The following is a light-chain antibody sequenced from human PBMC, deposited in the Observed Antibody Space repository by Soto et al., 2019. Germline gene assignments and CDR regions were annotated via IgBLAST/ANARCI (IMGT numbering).Light chain of an antibody. Sequence: QSALTQPRSVSGSPGQSVTISCTGTSSDVGGYNYVSWYQQHPGKAPKLMIYDVSNRPSGVSNRFSGSKSGNTASLTISGLRAEDEADYYCNSYTSNNTYVFGTGTKLTVL. J-gene: IGLJ1*01. V-gene: IGLV2-14*03. CDR3: NSYTSNNTYV. CDR2: DVS. CDR1: SSDVGGYNY.